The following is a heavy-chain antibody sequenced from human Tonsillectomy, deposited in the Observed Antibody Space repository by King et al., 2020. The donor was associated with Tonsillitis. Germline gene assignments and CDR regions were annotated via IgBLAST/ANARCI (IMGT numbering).Heavy chain of an antibody. CDR1: GFTVSSSY. CDR3: ARAPVDTAPSY. V-gene: IGHV3-66*01. CDR2: IFVGGTT. D-gene: IGHD5-18*01. J-gene: IGHJ4*02. Sequence: VQLVESGGGLVQPGGSLRLSCAASGFTVSSSYMSWVRQAPGKGLEWVSVIFVGGTTYYVDPVKGRFTISRANSKNTLYLQMNSLRAEDTAVYYCARAPVDTAPSYWGQGTLVTVSS.